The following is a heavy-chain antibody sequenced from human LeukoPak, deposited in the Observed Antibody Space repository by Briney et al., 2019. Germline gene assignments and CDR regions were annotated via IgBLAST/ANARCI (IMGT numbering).Heavy chain of an antibody. D-gene: IGHD2-2*02. CDR3: APQLGYCSSTSCYTGDY. CDR2: FDPEDGET. V-gene: IGHV1-24*01. Sequence: GASVKVSCKVSGYTLTELSMHWVRQAPGKGLEWMGGFDPEDGETIYAQKFQGRVTMTEDTSTDTAYMELSSLRSEDTAVYYCAPQLGYCSSTSCYTGDYWGQGTLVTVSS. J-gene: IGHJ4*02. CDR1: GYTLTELS.